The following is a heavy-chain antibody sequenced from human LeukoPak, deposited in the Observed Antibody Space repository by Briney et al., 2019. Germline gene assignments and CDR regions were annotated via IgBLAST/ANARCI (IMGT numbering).Heavy chain of an antibody. D-gene: IGHD6-19*01. J-gene: IGHJ4*02. CDR1: GASLSSFF. Sequence: PSETLSLTCEVSGASLSSFFWTWIRQPPGKALQWIGYVYHTGSTNYNPSLRGRLSMSLDTSKNQFSLRLTSVTAADTAVYYCARVSTGWYHYFDSWGQGTLVTVSS. CDR3: ARVSTGWYHYFDS. CDR2: VYHTGST. V-gene: IGHV4-59*01.